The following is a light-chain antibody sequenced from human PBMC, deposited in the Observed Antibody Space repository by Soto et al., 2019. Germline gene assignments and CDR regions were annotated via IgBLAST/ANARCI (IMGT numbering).Light chain of an antibody. V-gene: IGKV1-16*01. CDR1: QDISNY. Sequence: DIQMTQSPSSLSSSVGDRVTITCHASQDISNYLNWYQQKPGKAPKLLIYDASTLQSGVPSRFSGSGSGTDFTLTISCLQSEDFATYYCQQYYSYPPTFGQGTKVDIK. CDR3: QQYYSYPPT. CDR2: DAS. J-gene: IGKJ1*01.